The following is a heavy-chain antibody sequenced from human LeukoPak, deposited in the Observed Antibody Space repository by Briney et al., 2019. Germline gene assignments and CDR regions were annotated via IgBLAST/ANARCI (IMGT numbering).Heavy chain of an antibody. CDR2: IDTDRSDT. CDR3: ARDRYPSAREFDY. D-gene: IGHD1-1*01. Sequence: GGSLRLSCAASGFTFRRYWMHWVRQAPGKGLVWVSRIDTDRSDTTYADSVKGRFTISRDNAKDTLYLQLNSLRGEDTAVYYCARDRYPSAREFDYWGQGTLVTVSS. J-gene: IGHJ4*02. V-gene: IGHV3-74*01. CDR1: GFTFRRYW.